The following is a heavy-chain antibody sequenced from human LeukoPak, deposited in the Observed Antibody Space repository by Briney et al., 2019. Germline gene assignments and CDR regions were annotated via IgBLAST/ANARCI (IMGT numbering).Heavy chain of an antibody. D-gene: IGHD3-10*01. CDR3: ARGTYYYGSGSLHIDY. Sequence: SETLSLTCTISGGSISSSRYYWGWIRQPPGKGLEWIGEINHSGSTNYNPSLKSRVTISVDTSKNQFSLKPSSVTAADTAVYYCARGTYYYGSGSLHIDYWGQGTLVTVSS. V-gene: IGHV4-39*07. J-gene: IGHJ4*02. CDR1: GGSISSSRYY. CDR2: INHSGST.